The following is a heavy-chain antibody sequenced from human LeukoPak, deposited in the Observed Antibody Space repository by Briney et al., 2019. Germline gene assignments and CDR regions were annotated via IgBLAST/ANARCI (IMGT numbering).Heavy chain of an antibody. Sequence: SETLSLTCTVSGGSISRGGYYWSWIRQHPGKGLEWIGFIYYSGGTYYNPSLKSRVTISVDTSKSQFSLKLSSVTAADTAVYYRAVVVTATDNWFDPWGQGTLVTVSS. CDR3: AVVVTATDNWFDP. V-gene: IGHV4-31*03. CDR2: IYYSGGT. D-gene: IGHD4-23*01. CDR1: GGSISRGGYY. J-gene: IGHJ5*02.